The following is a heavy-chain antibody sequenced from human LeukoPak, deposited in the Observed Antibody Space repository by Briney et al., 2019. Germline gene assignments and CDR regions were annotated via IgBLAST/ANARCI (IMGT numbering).Heavy chain of an antibody. CDR2: IIPILGIA. J-gene: IGHJ4*02. CDR3: ARGRHYDFWSGYHDFDY. V-gene: IGHV1-69*04. Sequence: SVKVSCKASGGTFSSYAISWVRQAPGQGLEWMGRIIPILGIANYAQKFQGRVAITADKSTSTAYMELSSLRSEDTAVYYCARGRHYDFWSGYHDFDYWGQGTLVTVSS. CDR1: GGTFSSYA. D-gene: IGHD3-3*01.